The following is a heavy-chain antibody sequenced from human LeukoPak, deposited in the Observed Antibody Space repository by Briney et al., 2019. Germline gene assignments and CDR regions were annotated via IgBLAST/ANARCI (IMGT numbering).Heavy chain of an antibody. V-gene: IGHV3-33*01. J-gene: IGHJ4*02. CDR2: IWYDGSNK. D-gene: IGHD1-26*01. CDR3: ARGGSYGGVDY. Sequence: PGRSLRLSCAASGFTFSSYGMHWVRQAPGKGLEWVAVIWYDGSNKYYADSAKGRFTTSRDNSKNTLYLQMNSLRAEDTAVYYCARGGSYGGVDYWGQGTLVTVSS. CDR1: GFTFSSYG.